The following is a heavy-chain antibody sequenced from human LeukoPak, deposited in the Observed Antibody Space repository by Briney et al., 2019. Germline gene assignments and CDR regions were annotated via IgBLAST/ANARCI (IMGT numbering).Heavy chain of an antibody. D-gene: IGHD4-17*01. J-gene: IGHJ4*02. CDR2: ISGGSVTR. CDR3: TTAYADYGEGH. V-gene: IGHV3-48*01. Sequence: GGSLRLSCAASGFISSTYSMNWVRQAPGKGLEWVSQISGGSVTRYYADSVKGRFTISRDNVKNSLYLQMNSLKTEDTAVYYCTTAYADYGEGHWGQGTLVTVSS. CDR1: GFISSTYS.